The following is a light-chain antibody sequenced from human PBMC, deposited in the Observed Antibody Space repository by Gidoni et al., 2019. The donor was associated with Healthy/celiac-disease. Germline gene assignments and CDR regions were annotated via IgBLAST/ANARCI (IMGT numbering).Light chain of an antibody. CDR2: DVS. Sequence: QSDLTQPSSVSGSPGQSVTISFTGTSSDVGGYNYVSWYQQHPGKAPKLMIYDVSKRPSGVPDRFSGSKSCNTASLTISGLQAEDEADYYCCSYAGSYTFYVFGTGTKVTVL. V-gene: IGLV2-11*01. CDR3: CSYAGSYTFYV. J-gene: IGLJ1*01. CDR1: SSDVGGYNY.